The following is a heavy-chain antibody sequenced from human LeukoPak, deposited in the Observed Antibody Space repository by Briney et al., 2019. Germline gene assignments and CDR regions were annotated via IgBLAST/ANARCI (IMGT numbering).Heavy chain of an antibody. D-gene: IGHD3-22*01. CDR3: ARSYYYDSSGYFEPFDY. CDR1: GYSFTSYW. V-gene: IGHV5-51*01. Sequence: GESLKISCKGSGYSFTSYWIGWARQMPGKGLEWMGIIYPGDSDTRYSPSFQGQVTISADKSISTAYLQWSSLKASDTAMYYCARSYYYDSSGYFEPFDYWGQGTLVTVSS. CDR2: IYPGDSDT. J-gene: IGHJ4*02.